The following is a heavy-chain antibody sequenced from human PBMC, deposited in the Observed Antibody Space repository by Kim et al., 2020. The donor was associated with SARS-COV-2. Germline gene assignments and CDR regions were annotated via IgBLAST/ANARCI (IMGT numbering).Heavy chain of an antibody. J-gene: IGHJ3*02. CDR1: GFTFSSYG. Sequence: GGSLRLSCAASGFTFSSYGMHWVRQAPGKGLEWVAVIWYDGSNKYYADSVKGRFTISRDNSKNTLYLQMNSLRAEDTAVYYCARPGWFGELNPLWAFDIWGQGTMVTVSS. V-gene: IGHV3-33*01. D-gene: IGHD3-10*01. CDR3: ARPGWFGELNPLWAFDI. CDR2: IWYDGSNK.